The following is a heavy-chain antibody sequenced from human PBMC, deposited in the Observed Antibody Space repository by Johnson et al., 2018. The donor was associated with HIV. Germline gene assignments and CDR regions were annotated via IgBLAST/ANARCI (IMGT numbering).Heavy chain of an antibody. J-gene: IGHJ3*02. CDR3: AKSTRGNWGSCFDI. CDR2: ISPSGGTL. Sequence: QVQLVESGGGLIQPGGSLRLSCAASGFTVSSNYMTWIRQAPGKGLEWVSYISPSGGTLFHADSAKGRFTLSRDNAKNSLYLQMNSLGAEDTAVYYCAKSTRGNWGSCFDIWGQGTMVTVSS. V-gene: IGHV3-11*04. CDR1: GFTVSSNY. D-gene: IGHD7-27*01.